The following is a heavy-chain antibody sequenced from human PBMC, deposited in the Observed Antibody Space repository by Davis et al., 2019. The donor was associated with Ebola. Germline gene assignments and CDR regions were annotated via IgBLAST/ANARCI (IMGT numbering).Heavy chain of an antibody. CDR3: VKADDYSNSRYYYYGMDV. CDR1: GFTFSSYW. Sequence: GGSLRLSCAASGFTFSSYWMHWVRQAPGKGLEWVSGISWNSGSIGYADSVKGRFTISRDNAKNSLYLQMNSLRAEDTALYYCVKADDYSNSRYYYYGMDVWGQGTTVTVSS. D-gene: IGHD4-11*01. CDR2: ISWNSGSI. V-gene: IGHV3-9*01. J-gene: IGHJ6*02.